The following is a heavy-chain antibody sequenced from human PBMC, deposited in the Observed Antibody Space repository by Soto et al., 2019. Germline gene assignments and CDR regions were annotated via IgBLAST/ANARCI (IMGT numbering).Heavy chain of an antibody. CDR1: GGSISNFY. V-gene: IGHV4-59*08. CDR2: IYYSGST. CDR3: ARRYGYSFDY. Sequence: SETLSLTCTVSGGSISNFYWSWIRQPPGKGLEWIGYIYYSGSTNYNPSLKSRVTISVDTSKNQFSLRLSSVTAADTAVYYCARRYGYSFDYWGQGTLVTVSS. J-gene: IGHJ4*02. D-gene: IGHD1-1*01.